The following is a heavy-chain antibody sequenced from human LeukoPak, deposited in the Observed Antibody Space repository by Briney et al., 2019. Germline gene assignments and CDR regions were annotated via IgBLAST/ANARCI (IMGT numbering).Heavy chain of an antibody. D-gene: IGHD4-17*01. V-gene: IGHV4-59*01. Sequence: SETLSLTCTVSGGPIRDYYWSWIRQASGKGPEWIGSVYYSGSTIYNPSLKSRVTISMDTSKKHFSLQLTSVTAAETAVYYCARADFGDYEWYFDLWGRGTLVTVSS. CDR2: VYYSGST. CDR1: GGPIRDYY. J-gene: IGHJ2*01. CDR3: ARADFGDYEWYFDL.